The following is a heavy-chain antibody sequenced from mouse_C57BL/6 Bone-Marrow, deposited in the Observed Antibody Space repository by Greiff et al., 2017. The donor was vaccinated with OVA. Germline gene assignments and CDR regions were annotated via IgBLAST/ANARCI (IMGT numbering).Heavy chain of an antibody. Sequence: QVQLQQPGAELVKPGASVKLSCKASGYTFTSYWMDWVKQRPGQGLEWIGNIYPSDSETHYNQKFKDKATLTVDKSSSTAYMQLSSLTSEDSAVYYCAGSATYAMDYWGQGTSVTVSS. CDR1: GYTFTSYW. CDR2: IYPSDSET. J-gene: IGHJ4*01. D-gene: IGHD1-1*01. V-gene: IGHV1-61*01. CDR3: AGSATYAMDY.